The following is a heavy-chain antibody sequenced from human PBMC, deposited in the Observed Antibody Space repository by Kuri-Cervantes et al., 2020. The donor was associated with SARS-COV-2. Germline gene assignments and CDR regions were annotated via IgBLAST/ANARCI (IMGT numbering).Heavy chain of an antibody. J-gene: IGHJ3*02. D-gene: IGHD1-1*01. Sequence: GGSLRLSCAASGFTFSNSDMNWVRQATGKGLEWVSAIGTAGDTYYPGSVKGRFTISRENAKNSLYLQMNSLRAGDTAVYYCARGDVQSGVDAFDIWGQGTMVTVSS. CDR3: ARGDVQSGVDAFDI. CDR2: IGTAGDT. V-gene: IGHV3-13*04. CDR1: GFTFSNSD.